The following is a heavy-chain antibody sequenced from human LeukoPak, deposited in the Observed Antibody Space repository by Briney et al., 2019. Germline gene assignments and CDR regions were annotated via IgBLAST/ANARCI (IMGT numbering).Heavy chain of an antibody. CDR1: GFTFGDYA. CDR3: AREGTARDAFDI. J-gene: IGHJ3*02. D-gene: IGHD2-21*02. V-gene: IGHV3-30-3*01. Sequence: GGSLRLSCSASGFTFGDYAMSWVRQAPGKGLEWVAFISSDGSDKYYADSMKGRFTISRDNSKNTLYLQMTSLRGEDTAMYYCAREGTARDAFDIWGQGTMVTVSS. CDR2: ISSDGSDK.